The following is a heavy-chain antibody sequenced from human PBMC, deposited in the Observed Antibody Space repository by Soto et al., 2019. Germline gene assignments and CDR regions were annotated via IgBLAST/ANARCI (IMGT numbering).Heavy chain of an antibody. Sequence: SETLSLTCAVYGGSFSGYYWSWIRQPPGKGLEWIGEINHSGSTNYNPSLKSRVTISVDTSKNQFSLKLSSVTAADTAVYYCARFVMVRGVFDYWGQGTLVTVSS. CDR1: GGSFSGYY. D-gene: IGHD3-10*01. CDR3: ARFVMVRGVFDY. J-gene: IGHJ4*02. V-gene: IGHV4-34*01. CDR2: INHSGST.